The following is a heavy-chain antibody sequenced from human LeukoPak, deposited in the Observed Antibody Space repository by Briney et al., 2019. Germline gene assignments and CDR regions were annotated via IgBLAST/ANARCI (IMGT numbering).Heavy chain of an antibody. CDR2: ISFESSYI. J-gene: IGHJ5*02. CDR1: GFIFKDYS. V-gene: IGHV3-21*01. Sequence: GGSLRLSCAASGFIFKDYSMNWVRQSPGKGLQWVSLISFESSYISYADSLKGRFTVSRDDAKSSVYLEMTSLRAEDTAVYYCARASTDYSVTDGFDTWGPGTLVTVSS. D-gene: IGHD4-11*01. CDR3: ARASTDYSVTDGFDT.